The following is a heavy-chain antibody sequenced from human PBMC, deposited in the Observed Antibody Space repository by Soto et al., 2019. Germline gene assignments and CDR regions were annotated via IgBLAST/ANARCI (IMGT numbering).Heavy chain of an antibody. Sequence: GGSLRLSCAASGFTFSSYAMSWVRQAPGKGLEWVSAISGSGGSTYYADSVKGRFTISRDNSKNTLYLQMNSLRAEDTAVYYCAKDPYCSGGSCYSYYYGMDVWGQGTTVTVS. CDR3: AKDPYCSGGSCYSYYYGMDV. J-gene: IGHJ6*02. CDR1: GFTFSSYA. CDR2: ISGSGGST. D-gene: IGHD2-15*01. V-gene: IGHV3-23*01.